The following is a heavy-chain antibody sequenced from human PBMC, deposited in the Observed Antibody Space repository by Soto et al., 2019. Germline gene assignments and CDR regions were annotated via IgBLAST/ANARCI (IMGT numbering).Heavy chain of an antibody. J-gene: IGHJ3*02. Sequence: QVQLVQSGAEVKKPGSSVKVSCKASGGTFSSYTISWVRQAPGQGLEWMGRIIHILGIANYAQKFQGRVTITADKSTSTAYMERSSLRSEDTAVYHCATHSSYCSGGSCYSVPKGSFDIWGQGTMVTVSS. CDR2: IIHILGIA. CDR3: ATHSSYCSGGSCYSVPKGSFDI. D-gene: IGHD2-15*01. CDR1: GGTFSSYT. V-gene: IGHV1-69*02.